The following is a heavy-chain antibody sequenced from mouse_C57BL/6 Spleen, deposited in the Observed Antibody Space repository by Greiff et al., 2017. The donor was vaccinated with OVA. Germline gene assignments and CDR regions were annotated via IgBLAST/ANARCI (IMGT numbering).Heavy chain of an antibody. J-gene: IGHJ2*01. Sequence: AQLQQSGAELVKPGASVKISCKASGYAFSSYWMNWVKQRPGKGLEWIGQIYPGDGDTNYNGKFKGKATLTADKSSSTAYMQLSSLTSEDSAVYFCARRLKLDYVDYWGQGTTLTVSS. CDR3: ARRLKLDYVDY. CDR2: IYPGDGDT. CDR1: GYAFSSYW. V-gene: IGHV1-80*01.